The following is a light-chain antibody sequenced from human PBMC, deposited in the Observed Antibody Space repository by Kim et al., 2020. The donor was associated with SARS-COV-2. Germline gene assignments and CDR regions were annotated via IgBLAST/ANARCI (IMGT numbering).Light chain of an antibody. CDR2: GTS. V-gene: IGKV3-15*01. CDR3: QQYNNWPLT. CDR1: RSIRSD. J-gene: IGKJ4*01. Sequence: VSPGERATLTCRASRSIRSDLAWYQQRPGQTPRLLIYGTSTRATDIPARFSGSGSGTEFTLTISSLQSEDSAIYYCQQYNNWPLTFGGGTKVDIK.